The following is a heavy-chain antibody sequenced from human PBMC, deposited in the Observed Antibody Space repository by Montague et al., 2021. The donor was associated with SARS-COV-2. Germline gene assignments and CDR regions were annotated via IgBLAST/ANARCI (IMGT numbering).Heavy chain of an antibody. J-gene: IGHJ4*02. Sequence: SETLSLTCTVPGGSIDGNHWTWVRQSPGKGLEWIGQIGSTKYNPSLESRISTSVDTSKSQFSLDLASVTAADSAIYYVAMLYGGGGGSGYWGQGTLVTVSS. CDR2: IGST. V-gene: IGHV4-59*01. CDR1: GGSIDGNH. CDR3: AMLYGGGGGSGY. D-gene: IGHD4-23*01.